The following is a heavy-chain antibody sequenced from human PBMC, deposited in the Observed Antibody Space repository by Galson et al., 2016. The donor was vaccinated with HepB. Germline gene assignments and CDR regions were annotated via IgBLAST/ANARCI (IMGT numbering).Heavy chain of an antibody. J-gene: IGHJ4*02. D-gene: IGHD3-3*01. Sequence: SLRLSCAASGFSFSNFAMSWVRQIPGKGLEWVSVISGSGGDKYYADSVKGRLTIARDNYKKMVFLQMSTVRLEDTAIYYCAKLGRDFWSGSPRMTDSWGQGTLVTVSS. V-gene: IGHV3-23*01. CDR2: ISGSGGDK. CDR3: AKLGRDFWSGSPRMTDS. CDR1: GFSFSNFA.